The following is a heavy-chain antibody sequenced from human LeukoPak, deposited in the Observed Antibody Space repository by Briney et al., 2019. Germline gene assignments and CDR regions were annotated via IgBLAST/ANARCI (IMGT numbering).Heavy chain of an antibody. Sequence: PVASVKVSCTASGYTFTSYGISWVRQAPGQGLEWMGWISAYNGNTNYAQKLQGRVTMTTDTSTSTAYMELRSLRSDDTAVYYCARDFPSGSSASVYNWFDPWGQGTLVTVSS. CDR2: ISAYNGNT. CDR3: ARDFPSGSSASVYNWFDP. J-gene: IGHJ5*02. D-gene: IGHD1-26*01. V-gene: IGHV1-18*01. CDR1: GYTFTSYG.